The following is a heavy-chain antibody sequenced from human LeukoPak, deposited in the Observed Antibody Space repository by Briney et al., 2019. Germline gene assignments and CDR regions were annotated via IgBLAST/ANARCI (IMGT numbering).Heavy chain of an antibody. CDR1: GGSFSGYY. D-gene: IGHD2-2*01. CDR2: INHSGST. CDR3: ARGAPFVVVPAATNWLDP. V-gene: IGHV4-34*01. J-gene: IGHJ5*02. Sequence: PSETLSLTCAVYGGSFSGYYWSWIRQPPGKGLEWIGEINHSGSTNYNPSLKSRVTISVDTSKNQFSLKLSSVTAADTAVYYCARGAPFVVVPAATNWLDPWGQGTLVTVSS.